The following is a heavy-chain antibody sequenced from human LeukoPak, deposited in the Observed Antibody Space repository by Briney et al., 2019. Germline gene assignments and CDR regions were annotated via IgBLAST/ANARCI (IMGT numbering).Heavy chain of an antibody. V-gene: IGHV1-18*01. CDR1: GYTFTSYG. D-gene: IGHD3-22*01. CDR3: ARELNYSDSSGYYLEPFDY. Sequence: ASVKVSCKASGYTFTSYGISWVRQAPGQGLEWMGWISAYNGNTNYAQKFQGRVTITADESTSTAYMELSSLRSEDTAVYYCARELNYSDSSGYYLEPFDYWGQRTLVTVSS. CDR2: ISAYNGNT. J-gene: IGHJ4*02.